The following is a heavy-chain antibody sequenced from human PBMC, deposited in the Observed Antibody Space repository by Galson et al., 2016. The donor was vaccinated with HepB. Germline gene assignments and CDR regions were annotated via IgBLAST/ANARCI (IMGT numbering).Heavy chain of an antibody. CDR2: FSGLGDRT. V-gene: IGHV3-23*01. CDR1: EFMFTNYV. D-gene: IGHD6-19*01. CDR3: AKPHIAVAGHGGLAFNM. Sequence: SLRLSCAGSEFMFTNYVTSWVRQAPGQGLEWVSGFSGLGDRTYYADSVKGRFTISRDYSKNMLYLQMNSLRAEDTAVYYCAKPHIAVAGHGGLAFNMWGQGTMVTVSS. J-gene: IGHJ3*02.